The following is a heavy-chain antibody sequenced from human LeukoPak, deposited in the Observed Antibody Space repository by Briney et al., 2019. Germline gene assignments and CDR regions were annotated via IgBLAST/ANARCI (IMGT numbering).Heavy chain of an antibody. CDR3: ARGHRYCGGDCYSAALAEYFQH. V-gene: IGHV4-59*01. D-gene: IGHD2-21*02. CDR2: IYYSGST. CDR1: GGSISSYY. Sequence: SETLSLTCTVSGGSISSYYWSWIRQPPGKGLEWIGYIYYSGSTNNNPSLKSRVTISVDTSKNQFSLKLSSVTAADTAVYYCARGHRYCGGDCYSAALAEYFQHWGQGTLVTVSS. J-gene: IGHJ1*01.